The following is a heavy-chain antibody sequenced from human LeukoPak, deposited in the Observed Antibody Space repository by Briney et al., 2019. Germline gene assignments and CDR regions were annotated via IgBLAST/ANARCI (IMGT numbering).Heavy chain of an antibody. V-gene: IGHV3-30*04. Sequence: GRSLRLSCAASGSTFSSYAMHWVRQAPGKGLEWVAVISYDGSNKYYADSVKGRFTISRDNSKNTLYLQMNSLRAEDTAVYYCARAKGGIAVAGVWFDPWGQGTLVTVSS. CDR2: ISYDGSNK. J-gene: IGHJ5*02. CDR1: GSTFSSYA. D-gene: IGHD6-19*01. CDR3: ARAKGGIAVAGVWFDP.